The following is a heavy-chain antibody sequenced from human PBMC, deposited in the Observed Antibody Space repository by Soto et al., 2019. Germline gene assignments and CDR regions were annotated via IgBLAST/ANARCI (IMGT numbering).Heavy chain of an antibody. J-gene: IGHJ4*02. V-gene: IGHV3-48*02. CDR1: GFTLSSYS. CDR3: ARETGLRSSGWSYYFDF. D-gene: IGHD6-19*01. Sequence: EVQLVESGGGLVQPGGSLRLSCAASGFTLSSYSMHWVRQAPGKGLEWVSYINGSGGTIYYADSVKGRFTISRDNAKNSLSVQMNSLRDEDTAVYFYARETGLRSSGWSYYFDFWGQGTRVTVSS. CDR2: INGSGGTI.